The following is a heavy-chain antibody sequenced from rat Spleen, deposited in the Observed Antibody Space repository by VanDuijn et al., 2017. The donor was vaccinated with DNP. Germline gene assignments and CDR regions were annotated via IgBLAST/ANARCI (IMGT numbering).Heavy chain of an antibody. D-gene: IGHD1-4*01. CDR3: AIDAGGPFDY. V-gene: IGHV5-20*01. CDR1: GFTFSDYY. CDR2: INTNGGSP. J-gene: IGHJ2*01. Sequence: EVQLVESGGGLVQPGRSLRLSCAASGFTFSDYYMAWVRQAPKKGLEWVASINTNGGSPYYRDSLKGRFTVSRDNAESTVYLQMDSLRSEDTATYYCAIDAGGPFDYWGQGVMVTVSS.